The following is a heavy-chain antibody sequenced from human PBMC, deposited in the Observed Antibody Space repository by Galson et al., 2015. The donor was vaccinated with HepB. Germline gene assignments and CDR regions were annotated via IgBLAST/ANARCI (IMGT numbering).Heavy chain of an antibody. Sequence: SVKVSCKASGYTFTSYAMHWVRQAPGQRLEWMGWINAGNGNTKYSQKFQGRVTITRDTSASTAYMELSSLRSEDTAVYYCARGEGGTAMAQSIGGYWGQGTLVTVSS. J-gene: IGHJ4*02. CDR3: ARGEGGTAMAQSIGGY. D-gene: IGHD5-18*01. CDR1: GYTFTSYA. V-gene: IGHV1-3*01. CDR2: INAGNGNT.